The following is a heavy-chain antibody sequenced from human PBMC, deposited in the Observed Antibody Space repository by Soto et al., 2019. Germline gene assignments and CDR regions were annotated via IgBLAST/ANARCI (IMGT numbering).Heavy chain of an antibody. J-gene: IGHJ4*02. CDR1: GYTFTGYY. V-gene: IGHV1-2*02. CDR3: AETYYYDSSGFDY. CDR2: INPNSGGT. Sequence: ASVKVSCKASGYTFTGYYMHWVRQAPGQGLEWMGWINPNSGGTNYAQKFQGRVTMTRDTSISTAYMELSRLRSDDTAVYYCAETYYYDSSGFDYWGQGTLVTVSS. D-gene: IGHD3-22*01.